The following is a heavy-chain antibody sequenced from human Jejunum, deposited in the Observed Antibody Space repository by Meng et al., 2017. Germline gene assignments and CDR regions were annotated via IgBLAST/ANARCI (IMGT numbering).Heavy chain of an antibody. Sequence: SETLSLTCTVSGGSISSRSYYWGWIRQPPGKGLEWIGSIYDSVNTYYNPSLKSRVTISVDTSKNQFSLKVNSVTAADTAVYFCARDYKGVAGNFDYWGQGTLVTVSS. CDR1: GGSISSRSYY. D-gene: IGHD6-19*01. V-gene: IGHV4-39*07. CDR3: ARDYKGVAGNFDY. CDR2: IYDSVNT. J-gene: IGHJ4*02.